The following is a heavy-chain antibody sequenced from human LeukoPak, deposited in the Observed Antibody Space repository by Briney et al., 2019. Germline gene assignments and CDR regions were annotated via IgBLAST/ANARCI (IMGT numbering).Heavy chain of an antibody. CDR1: GYTFTGYY. V-gene: IGHV1-2*06. Sequence: EASVKVSCKASGYTFTGYYMHWVRQAPGQGLEWMGRINPNSGGTNYAQKFQGRVTMTRDTSISTAYMELSRLRSDDTAVYYCARDYGSGYYYFDYWGQGTLVTVSS. J-gene: IGHJ4*02. CDR3: ARDYGSGYYYFDY. CDR2: INPNSGGT. D-gene: IGHD3-22*01.